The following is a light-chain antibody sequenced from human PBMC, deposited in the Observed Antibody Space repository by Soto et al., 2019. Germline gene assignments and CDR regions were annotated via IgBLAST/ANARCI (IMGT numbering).Light chain of an antibody. CDR2: EGT. V-gene: IGLV2-23*01. J-gene: IGLJ1*01. CDR3: CSYASSFTFV. CDR1: SSDVGNYNL. Sequence: QSALTQPASVSGSPGQSITISCTGTSSDVGNYNLVSWYQQFPGKAPKLTIYEGTKRPSGVSSRFSGSKSGNTASLTISGLQAEDEADYHCCSYASSFTFVFGTGTKLTVL.